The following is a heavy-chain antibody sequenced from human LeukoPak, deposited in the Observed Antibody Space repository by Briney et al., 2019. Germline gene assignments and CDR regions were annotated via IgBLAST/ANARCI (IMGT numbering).Heavy chain of an antibody. V-gene: IGHV4-59*02. CDR1: GGSVSSYY. Sequence: SETLSLTCTVSGGSVSSYYWSWIRQPPGKGLEWIGYIYYRGSTNFNPSLKSRVTISVDTSRNQFSLNLSSVTAADTAVYCCARDVVSNLYSTVDYWGQGTLVTVSS. D-gene: IGHD6-13*01. CDR3: ARDVVSNLYSTVDY. J-gene: IGHJ4*02. CDR2: IYYRGST.